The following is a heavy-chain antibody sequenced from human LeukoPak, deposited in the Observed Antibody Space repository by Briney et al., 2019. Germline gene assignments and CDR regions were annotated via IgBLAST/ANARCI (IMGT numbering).Heavy chain of an antibody. CDR1: GFTFSSYS. V-gene: IGHV3-21*01. CDR3: ARDPRGDYYDSSGYYSDAFDI. Sequence: GGSLRLSCAASGFTFSSYSMNWVRQAPGKGLEWVSSISSSSSYIYYADSVKGRFTISRDNAKNSLYLQMNSLRAEDTAVYYCARDPRGDYYDSSGYYSDAFDIWGQGTMVTVSS. CDR2: ISSSSSYI. D-gene: IGHD3-22*01. J-gene: IGHJ3*02.